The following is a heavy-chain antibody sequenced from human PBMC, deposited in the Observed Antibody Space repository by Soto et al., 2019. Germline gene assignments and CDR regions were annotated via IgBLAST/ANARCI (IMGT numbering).Heavy chain of an antibody. D-gene: IGHD5-18*01. CDR1: GYSFTSYW. J-gene: IGHJ4*02. CDR2: IDPSDSYT. V-gene: IGHV5-10-1*01. Sequence: EVQLVQSGAEVKKPGESLRISCKGSGYSFTSYWISWVRQMPGKGLEWMGRIDPSDSYTNYSPSFQGHVTISADKSISTASLQWSSLKASDTAMYYCARGPQWLQLWNDPLGVDYWGQGTLVTVSS. CDR3: ARGPQWLQLWNDPLGVDY.